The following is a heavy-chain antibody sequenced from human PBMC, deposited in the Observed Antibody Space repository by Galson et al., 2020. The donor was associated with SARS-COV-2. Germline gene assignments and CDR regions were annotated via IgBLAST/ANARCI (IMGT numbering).Heavy chain of an antibody. D-gene: IGHD2-2*01. Sequence: GGSLRLSCAASGFTFSSYAMHWVRQAPGKGLEWVAVISYDGSNKYYADSVKGRFTISRDNSKNTLYLKMNSLRAEDTAVYYCAGSSDCSSTSCYQYPWGQGTLVTVSS. J-gene: IGHJ5*02. CDR3: AGSSDCSSTSCYQYP. CDR1: GFTFSSYA. CDR2: ISYDGSNK. V-gene: IGHV3-30*04.